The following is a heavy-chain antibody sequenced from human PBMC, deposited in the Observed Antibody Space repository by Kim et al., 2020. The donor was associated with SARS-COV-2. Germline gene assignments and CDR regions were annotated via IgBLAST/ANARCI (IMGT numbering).Heavy chain of an antibody. CDR2: IYSGGTT. D-gene: IGHD3-10*01. CDR1: GFTVSSNY. V-gene: IGHV3-53*01. Sequence: GGSLRLSCAASGFTVSSNYMNWVRQAPGKGLEWVSVIYSGGTTYYAASVKGRFTISRDNSKNTLYLQMNSLRVEDTAVYYCAREKGPSYSLGYWGQGTLVTVSS. J-gene: IGHJ4*02. CDR3: AREKGPSYSLGY.